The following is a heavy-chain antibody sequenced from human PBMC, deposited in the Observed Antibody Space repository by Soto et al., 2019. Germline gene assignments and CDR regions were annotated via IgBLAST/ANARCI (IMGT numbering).Heavy chain of an antibody. CDR2: ISAYNGNT. J-gene: IGHJ5*02. Sequence: GASVKVSCKASGYTFTSYGISWVRQAPGQGLEWMGWISAYNGNTNYAQKLQGRVTMTTDTSTSTAYMELRSLRSDDTAVYYCARSRVAGTLGNWFDPWGQGTLVTVSS. CDR3: ARSRVAGTLGNWFDP. CDR1: GYTFTSYG. D-gene: IGHD6-19*01. V-gene: IGHV1-18*04.